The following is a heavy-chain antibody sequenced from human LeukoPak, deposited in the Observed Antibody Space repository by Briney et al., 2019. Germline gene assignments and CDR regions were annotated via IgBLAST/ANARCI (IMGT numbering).Heavy chain of an antibody. J-gene: IGHJ5*02. D-gene: IGHD3-16*02. Sequence: ASVKVSCKASGYNFTTYTISWVRQAPGQGPEWMGNTIDYDGHARYSEKLKGRITLTTDRSTSTVYMELRSLTYDDSARYYCVREGIYLAFDLWGQGTLVSVSS. CDR1: GYNFTTYT. V-gene: IGHV1-18*01. CDR3: VREGIYLAFDL. CDR2: TIDYDGHA.